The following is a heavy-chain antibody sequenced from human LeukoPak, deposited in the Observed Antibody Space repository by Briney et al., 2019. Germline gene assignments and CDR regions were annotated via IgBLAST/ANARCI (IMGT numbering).Heavy chain of an antibody. D-gene: IGHD5-18*01. V-gene: IGHV4-61*01. J-gene: IGHJ4*02. Sequence: SETLSLTCTVSGGSISSSSYYWSWIRQPPGKGLEWIGYIYYSGSTNYNPSLKSRVTISVDTSKNQFSLKLSSVTAADTAVYYCARSPGYSYGELDYWGQGTLVTVSS. CDR3: ARSPGYSYGELDY. CDR1: GGSISSSSYY. CDR2: IYYSGST.